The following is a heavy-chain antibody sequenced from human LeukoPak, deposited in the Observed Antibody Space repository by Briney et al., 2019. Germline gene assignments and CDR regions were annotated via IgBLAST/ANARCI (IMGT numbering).Heavy chain of an antibody. V-gene: IGHV1-18*01. D-gene: IGHD2-21*02. CDR1: GYIFTSYG. CDR2: INTYNANT. Sequence: GASVKVSCKASGYIFTSYGISWVRQAPGQGLEWLGWINTYNANTNYAQKLQGRVTLTTDTSTNTAYMELRSLRSCDTAVYYCARVKGGDSRDYWGQGTLVTVSS. J-gene: IGHJ4*02. CDR3: ARVKGGDSRDY.